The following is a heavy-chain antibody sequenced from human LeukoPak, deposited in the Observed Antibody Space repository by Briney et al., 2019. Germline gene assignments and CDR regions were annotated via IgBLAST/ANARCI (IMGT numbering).Heavy chain of an antibody. J-gene: IGHJ4*02. V-gene: IGHV4-38-2*02. CDR3: ARDSGQWLRPKYYFDY. Sequence: SETLSLTCAVSGYSISSGYYWGWIRQPPGKGPEWIGSIYHSGSTYYNPSLKSRVTISVDTSKNQFSLKLSSVTAADTAVYYCARDSGQWLRPKYYFDYWGQGTLVTVSS. CDR2: IYHSGST. D-gene: IGHD5-12*01. CDR1: GYSISSGYY.